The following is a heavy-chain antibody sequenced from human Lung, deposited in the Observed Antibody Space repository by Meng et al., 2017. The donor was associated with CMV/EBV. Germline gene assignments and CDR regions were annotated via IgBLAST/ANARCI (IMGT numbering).Heavy chain of an antibody. CDR3: AKAGHVDTSSGMDV. J-gene: IGHJ6*02. V-gene: IGHV3-43*01. CDR1: GFTFDDYT. D-gene: IGHD5-18*01. CDR2: ISWDGGST. Sequence: GGSXRLXCAASGFTFDDYTMHWVRQAPGKGLEWVSLISWDGGSTYYADSVKGRFTISRDNSKNSLCLQMNSLRTEDTALYYCAKAGHVDTSSGMDVWGQRTTVTVSS.